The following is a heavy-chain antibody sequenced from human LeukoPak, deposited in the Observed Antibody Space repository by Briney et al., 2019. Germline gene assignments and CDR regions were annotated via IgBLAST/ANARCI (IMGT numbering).Heavy chain of an antibody. D-gene: IGHD3-3*01. CDR1: GFIVRSNY. CDR3: ARHHPDVLRILEWLLVFDY. Sequence: PGGSLSLSCAASGFIVRSNYMSWVRQAPGKGLEWVSVIYSGGSTYYADSVKGRFTISRDNSQNTLCLQMNSLRAEDTAVYYCARHHPDVLRILEWLLVFDYWGQGTLVTVSS. CDR2: IYSGGST. V-gene: IGHV3-53*01. J-gene: IGHJ4*02.